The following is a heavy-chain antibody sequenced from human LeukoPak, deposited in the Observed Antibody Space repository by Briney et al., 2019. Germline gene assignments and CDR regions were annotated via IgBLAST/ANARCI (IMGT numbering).Heavy chain of an antibody. V-gene: IGHV3-30-3*01. CDR2: ISYDGSNK. CDR1: GFTFSSYA. CDR3: ARDYMVATLDV. J-gene: IGHJ6*02. Sequence: GRSLRLSCAASGFTFSSYAMHWVRQAPGKGLEWVAVISYDGSNKYYADSVKGRFTISRDNSKNTLYLQMNSLRAEDTAVYYCARDYMVATLDVWGQGTTVTVPS. D-gene: IGHD5-12*01.